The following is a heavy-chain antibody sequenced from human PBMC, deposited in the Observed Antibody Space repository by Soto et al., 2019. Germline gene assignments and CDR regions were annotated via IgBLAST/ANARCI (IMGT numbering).Heavy chain of an antibody. Sequence: SVKVSCKASGGTFSSYAISWVRQAPGQGLEWMGGIIPIFGTANYAQKFQGRVTITADESASTAYMELSSLRSEDTAVYYCALPYYYDSSGYSSHYNWFDPWGQGTLVTVSS. J-gene: IGHJ5*02. CDR2: IIPIFGTA. CDR1: GGTFSSYA. V-gene: IGHV1-69*13. D-gene: IGHD3-22*01. CDR3: ALPYYYDSSGYSSHYNWFDP.